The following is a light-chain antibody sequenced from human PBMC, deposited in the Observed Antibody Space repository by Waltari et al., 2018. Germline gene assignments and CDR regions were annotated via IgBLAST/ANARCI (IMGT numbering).Light chain of an antibody. CDR3: QQYDNLLLT. CDR1: QEISNY. J-gene: IGKJ4*01. V-gene: IGKV1-33*01. CDR2: DAS. Sequence: DIQMTQSPSSLSASVGDRVTITCQASQEISNYLNCYQQKPGKAPKLLIYDASNLETGVPSRFSGSGSGTDFTFTISSLQPEDIATYYCQQYDNLLLTFGGGTKVEIK.